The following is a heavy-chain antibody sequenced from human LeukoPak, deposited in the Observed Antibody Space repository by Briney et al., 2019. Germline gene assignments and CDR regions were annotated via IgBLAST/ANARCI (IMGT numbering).Heavy chain of an antibody. Sequence: ASVMVSCRASGYTFTGYYMHWVRQAPGQGLEWMGRINPNSGGTNYAQKFQGRVTMTRDTSISTAYMELSRLRSDDTAVYYCARDRDLWSGYYPFDYWGQGTLVTVSS. D-gene: IGHD3-3*01. CDR2: INPNSGGT. J-gene: IGHJ4*02. V-gene: IGHV1-2*06. CDR3: ARDRDLWSGYYPFDY. CDR1: GYTFTGYY.